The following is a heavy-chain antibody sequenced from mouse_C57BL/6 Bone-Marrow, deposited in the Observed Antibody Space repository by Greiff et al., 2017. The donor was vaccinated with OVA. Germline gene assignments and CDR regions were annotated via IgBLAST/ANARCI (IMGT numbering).Heavy chain of an antibody. J-gene: IGHJ3*01. CDR2: ISYDGSN. V-gene: IGHV3-6*01. CDR3: ARDCGYDGFAY. Sequence: EVKLMESGPGLVKPSQSLSLTCSVPGYSITSGYYWYWIRQFPGNKLEWMGYISYDGSNNYNPSLKNRISITRDTSKNQFFLKLNSVTTEDTATYYCARDCGYDGFAYWGQGTLVTVSA. D-gene: IGHD2-2*01. CDR1: GYSITSGYY.